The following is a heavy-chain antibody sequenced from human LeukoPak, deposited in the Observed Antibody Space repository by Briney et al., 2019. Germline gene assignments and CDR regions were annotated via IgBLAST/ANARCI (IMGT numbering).Heavy chain of an antibody. V-gene: IGHV1-24*01. CDR1: GYSLTDLS. Sequence: ASVKVSCNVSGYSLTDLSMHWVRQAPGNGLEWMGGFDPQDGRPVYAQKFQGRVAMTEDTSTDTAYMELSSLRSEDTAVYYCATGGSDIVVVPAAPAGPFDYWGQGTLVTVSS. CDR2: FDPQDGRP. D-gene: IGHD2-2*01. CDR3: ATGGSDIVVVPAAPAGPFDY. J-gene: IGHJ4*02.